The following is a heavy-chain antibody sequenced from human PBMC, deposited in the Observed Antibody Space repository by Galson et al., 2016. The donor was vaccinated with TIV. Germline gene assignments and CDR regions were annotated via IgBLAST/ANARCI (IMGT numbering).Heavy chain of an antibody. Sequence: GWINADSGGTIYAQKFQGRVAMTRDTSINTAYLELSGMKSDDTAVYYCARVNWARAFDYWGQGALVPVSS. D-gene: IGHD7-27*01. CDR3: ARVNWARAFDY. V-gene: IGHV1-2*02. CDR2: INADSGGT. J-gene: IGHJ4*02.